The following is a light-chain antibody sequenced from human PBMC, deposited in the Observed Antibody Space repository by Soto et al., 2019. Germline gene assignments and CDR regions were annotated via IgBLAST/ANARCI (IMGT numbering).Light chain of an antibody. Sequence: EIVLTQSPGTLSLSPGERATLSCRASQTLRSSYLAWYQQKPGQAPRLLIYGASSRATGIPAKFSGSGSGTDVTLTISRLEPEDFAVYYCQQYDDSPSLTFGGGTKVEIK. CDR3: QQYDDSPSLT. V-gene: IGKV3-20*01. CDR2: GAS. CDR1: QTLRSSY. J-gene: IGKJ4*01.